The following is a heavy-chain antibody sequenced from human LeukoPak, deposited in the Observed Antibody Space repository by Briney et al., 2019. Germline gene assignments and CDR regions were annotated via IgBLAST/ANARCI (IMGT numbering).Heavy chain of an antibody. V-gene: IGHV3-23*01. CDR3: AKDRVGGTSWYYFDY. CDR2: IGGSGGTT. Sequence: GGSLRLSCAASGFSFSDYYMSWIRQAPGKGLEWVSAIGGSGGTTYYADSVKGRFTISRDNSKNTLYLQMNSLRAEDTAVYYCAKDRVGGTSWYYFDYWGQGTLVTVSS. J-gene: IGHJ4*02. CDR1: GFSFSDYY. D-gene: IGHD6-13*01.